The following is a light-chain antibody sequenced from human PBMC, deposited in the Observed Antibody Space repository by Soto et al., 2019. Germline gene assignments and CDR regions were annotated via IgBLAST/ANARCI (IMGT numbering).Light chain of an antibody. Sequence: EIVLTQSRGTLSLSPGARSTLFCRARQSVSSNYLAWYQQKPGQAPRLLIYGASTRATGVPDRFSGSGSGTDFILTISRLEPEDFAVYYCQHYDNTPPSVTFGPGTKVDIK. CDR2: GAS. V-gene: IGKV3-20*01. CDR3: QHYDNTPPSVT. CDR1: QSVSSNY. J-gene: IGKJ3*01.